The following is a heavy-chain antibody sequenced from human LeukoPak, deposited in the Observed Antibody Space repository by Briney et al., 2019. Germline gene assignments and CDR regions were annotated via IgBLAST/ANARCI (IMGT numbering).Heavy chain of an antibody. J-gene: IGHJ4*02. D-gene: IGHD6-13*01. CDR2: INWNGGST. Sequence: PGGSLRLSCAASGFTFDDYGMSWVRQAPGKGLEWVSGINWNGGSTGYADSVKGRFTISRDNAKNSLYLQMNSLRAEDTALYYCARDDPSSPDRGLSLFDYWGQGTLVTASS. V-gene: IGHV3-20*04. CDR3: ARDDPSSPDRGLSLFDY. CDR1: GFTFDDYG.